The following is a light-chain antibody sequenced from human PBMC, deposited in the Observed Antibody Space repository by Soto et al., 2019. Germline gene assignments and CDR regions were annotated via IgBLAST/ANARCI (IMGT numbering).Light chain of an antibody. CDR2: GTF. Sequence: EIVLPQSPATLSLSPGVRATLSFRASQSVSLSLAWYQQKRGQAPRLLIYGTFTRATGIPARFSGSGSGTEFTLTISSLQSEDFAVYYCQQYNNWWTFGQGTKVDIK. CDR3: QQYNNWWT. V-gene: IGKV3-15*01. J-gene: IGKJ1*01. CDR1: QSVSLS.